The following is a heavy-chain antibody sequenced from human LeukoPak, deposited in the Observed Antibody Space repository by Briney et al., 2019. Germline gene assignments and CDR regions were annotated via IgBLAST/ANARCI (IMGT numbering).Heavy chain of an antibody. CDR3: AREDYGDYIHYYYYMDV. J-gene: IGHJ6*03. CDR2: IKQDGSEK. D-gene: IGHD4-17*01. CDR1: GFTFSTYW. V-gene: IGHV3-7*01. Sequence: GGSLRLSCAASGFTFSTYWMSWVRQAPGKGLEWVANIKQDGSEKYYVDSVKGRFTISRDNAKNSLYLQMNSMRAEDTAVYYCAREDYGDYIHYYYYMDVWGKGTTVTVSS.